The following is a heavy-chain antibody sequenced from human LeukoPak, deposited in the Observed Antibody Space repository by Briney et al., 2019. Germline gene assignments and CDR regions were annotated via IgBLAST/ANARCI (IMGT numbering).Heavy chain of an antibody. Sequence: GGSLRLSCAASGFTFSSYSMNWVRQAPGKGLEWVSYISSSSSTIYYADSVKGRFTISRDNAKNSLYLQMNSLGAEDTAVYYCARVYRLGYSSSWYNAFDIWGQGTMVTVSS. V-gene: IGHV3-48*01. CDR3: ARVYRLGYSSSWYNAFDI. CDR1: GFTFSSYS. J-gene: IGHJ3*02. D-gene: IGHD6-13*01. CDR2: ISSSSSTI.